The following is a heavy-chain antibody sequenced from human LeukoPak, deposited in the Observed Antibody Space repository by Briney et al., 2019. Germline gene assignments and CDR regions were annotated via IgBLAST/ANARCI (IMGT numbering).Heavy chain of an antibody. D-gene: IGHD2-2*01. V-gene: IGHV4-34*01. Sequence: SETLSLTCAVYGGSFSGYCWSWIRQPPGKGLEWIGEINHSGSTNYNPSLKSRVTISVDTSKNQFSLKLSSVTAADTAVYYCAREPWYCSSTSCPFFDYWGQGTLVIVSS. CDR1: GGSFSGYC. CDR2: INHSGST. CDR3: AREPWYCSSTSCPFFDY. J-gene: IGHJ4*02.